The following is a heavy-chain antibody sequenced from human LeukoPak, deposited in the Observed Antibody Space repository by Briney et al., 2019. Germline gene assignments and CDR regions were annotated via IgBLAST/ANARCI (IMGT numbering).Heavy chain of an antibody. CDR1: GGTFSNYA. CDR2: IIPIFGTA. D-gene: IGHD5-18*01. CDR3: ARGSDTRPQYYYYYYGMDV. V-gene: IGHV1-69*13. Sequence: SVKVSCKASGGTFSNYAISWVRQAPGQGLEWMGGIIPIFGTANYAQKLQGRVTITADESTSTAYMELSSLRSEDTAVYYCARGSDTRPQYYYYYYGMDVWGKGTTVTVSS. J-gene: IGHJ6*04.